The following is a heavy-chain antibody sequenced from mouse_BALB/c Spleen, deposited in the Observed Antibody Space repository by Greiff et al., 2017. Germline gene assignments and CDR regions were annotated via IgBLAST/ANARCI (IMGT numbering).Heavy chain of an antibody. V-gene: IGHV5-15*02. D-gene: IGHD4-1*01. Sequence: EVMLVESGGGLVQPGGSRKLSCAASGFTFSDYGMAWVRQAPGKGPEWVAFISNLAYSIYYADTVTGRFTISRENAKNTLYLEMSSLRSEDTAMYYCARVQTGGLAWFAYWGQGTLVTVSA. CDR3: ARVQTGGLAWFAY. CDR1: GFTFSDYG. J-gene: IGHJ3*01. CDR2: ISNLAYSI.